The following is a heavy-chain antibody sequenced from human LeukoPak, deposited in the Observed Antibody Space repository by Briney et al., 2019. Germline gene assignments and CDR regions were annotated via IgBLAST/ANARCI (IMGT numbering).Heavy chain of an antibody. V-gene: IGHV3-30*18. CDR3: AKGLNAYDSSGYYALDY. Sequence: GGSLRLSCAASGFTFSSYGMHWVRQAPGKGLEWVAVISYDGSKYYADSVKGRFTISRDNSKNTLYLQMNSLRAEDTAVYYCAKGLNAYDSSGYYALDYWGQGTLVTVSS. CDR1: GFTFSSYG. CDR2: ISYDGSK. D-gene: IGHD3-22*01. J-gene: IGHJ4*02.